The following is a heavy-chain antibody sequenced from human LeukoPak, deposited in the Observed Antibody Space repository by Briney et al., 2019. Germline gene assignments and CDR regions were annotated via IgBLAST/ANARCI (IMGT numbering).Heavy chain of an antibody. CDR1: GYTFTDYY. CDR3: VTEGYCTNSCYVH. D-gene: IGHD2-8*01. J-gene: IGHJ4*02. Sequence: ASVKVSCKASGYTFTDYYMHWVHQAPGRGLEWMGRVDPADGEAAYAEKFQGRVTITADPSKDTAYMELTSLRSEDTAIYYCVTEGYCTNSCYVHWGQGTLVTVSS. CDR2: VDPADGEA. V-gene: IGHV1-69-2*01.